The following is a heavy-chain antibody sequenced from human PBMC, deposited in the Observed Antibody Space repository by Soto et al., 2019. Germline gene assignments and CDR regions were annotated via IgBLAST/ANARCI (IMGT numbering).Heavy chain of an antibody. CDR2: IIPIFDTT. CDR3: ARASIGRITGSTLAYYYYSVMDV. D-gene: IGHD1-7*01. J-gene: IGHJ6*02. V-gene: IGHV1-69*01. CDR1: GGSLTGYT. Sequence: QVQLVQSGAEVKRSGSSVKVSCKASGGSLTGYTITWVRQAPGQGLEWMGGIIPIFDTTNYAQKLQGRVTITADDSTSTAYMELSSLRSEDTAVYYCARASIGRITGSTLAYYYYSVMDVWGQGTTVTVSS.